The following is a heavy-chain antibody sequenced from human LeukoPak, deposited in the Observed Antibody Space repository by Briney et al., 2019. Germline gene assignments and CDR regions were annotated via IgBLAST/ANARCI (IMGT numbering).Heavy chain of an antibody. CDR1: GFTFSSYA. CDR2: ISGSGGST. J-gene: IGHJ4*02. CDR3: ATYGVVVPAATGY. Sequence: GGSLRLSCAVSGFTFSSYAMRWVRQAPGKALEWVSAISGSGGSTYYADSVKGRFTISRDNSKNTLYLQMNSLRAEDTAVYYCATYGVVVPAATGYWGQGTLVTVSS. V-gene: IGHV3-23*01. D-gene: IGHD2-2*01.